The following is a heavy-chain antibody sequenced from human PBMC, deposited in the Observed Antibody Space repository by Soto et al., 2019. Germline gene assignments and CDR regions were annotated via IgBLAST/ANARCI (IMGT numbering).Heavy chain of an antibody. J-gene: IGHJ6*02. V-gene: IGHV4-34*01. Sequence: XETLSLTCAVYGVSFSGYYWSWIRQPPGKGLEWIGRVYDSGSTNYNPSLKSRVTISVDTSKNQLSLKLSSVTAADTAVYYCARGTRGYSSSWYAVWGQGTTVTVSS. CDR1: GVSFSGYY. CDR3: ARGTRGYSSSWYAV. D-gene: IGHD6-13*01. CDR2: VYDSGST.